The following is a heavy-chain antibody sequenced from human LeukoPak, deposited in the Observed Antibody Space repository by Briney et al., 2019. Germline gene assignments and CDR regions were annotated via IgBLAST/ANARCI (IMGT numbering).Heavy chain of an antibody. CDR1: GGSISSGGYY. D-gene: IGHD5-12*01. V-gene: IGHV4-31*03. CDR3: ARVADSGYDYYFDY. CDR2: IYYSGST. J-gene: IGHJ4*02. Sequence: PSQTLSLTCTVSGGSISSGGYYWSWIRQHPGKGLEWIGYIYYSGSTYYNPSLKSRVTISVDTSKNQFSLELSSVTAADTAVYYCARVADSGYDYYFDYWGQGTLVTVSS.